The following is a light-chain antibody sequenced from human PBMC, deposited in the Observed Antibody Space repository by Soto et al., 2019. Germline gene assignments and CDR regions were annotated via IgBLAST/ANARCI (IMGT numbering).Light chain of an antibody. CDR2: KAS. J-gene: IGKJ5*01. CDR3: QQLNSYPIT. V-gene: IGKV1-5*03. CDR1: QSISSW. Sequence: DFEVTPLPSTLSAYVGDRVTITCLARQSISSWLAWYQQKPGKAPKLLIYKASTLETGVPSRFSGSGSGTEFTLTISSLQPDDFATYYCQQLNSYPITFGQGTRLEI.